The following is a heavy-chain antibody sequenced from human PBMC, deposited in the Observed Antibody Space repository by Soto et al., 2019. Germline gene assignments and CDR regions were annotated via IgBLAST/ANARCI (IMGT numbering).Heavy chain of an antibody. Sequence: GESLKIPCKGSGYSFTSYWIGWVRQMAGKGLEWMGIIYPGDSDNRYSPSFQGQVTISADKSISTAYLQWSSLKASDTAMYYCGRRHPRGVIDYWGQGTLVTVSS. CDR1: GYSFTSYW. CDR2: IYPGDSDN. D-gene: IGHD3-10*01. V-gene: IGHV5-51*01. CDR3: GRRHPRGVIDY. J-gene: IGHJ4*02.